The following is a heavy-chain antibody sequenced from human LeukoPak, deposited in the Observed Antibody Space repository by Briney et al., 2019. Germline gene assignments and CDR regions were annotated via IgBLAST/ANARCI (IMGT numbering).Heavy chain of an antibody. V-gene: IGHV3-7*01. CDR3: ARTARDIVVVVAATHFDY. CDR1: GFTFSSYW. J-gene: IGHJ4*02. CDR2: IKQDGSEK. D-gene: IGHD2-15*01. Sequence: GGSLRLSCAASGFTFSSYWMSWVRQAPGKGLEWVANIKQDGSEKYYVDSVKGRFTISRDIAKNSLYLQMNSLRAEDTAVYYCARTARDIVVVVAATHFDYWGQGALVTVSS.